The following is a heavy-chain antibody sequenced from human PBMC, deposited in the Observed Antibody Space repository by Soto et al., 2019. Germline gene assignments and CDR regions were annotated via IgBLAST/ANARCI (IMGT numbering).Heavy chain of an antibody. D-gene: IGHD3-3*02. V-gene: IGHV4-34*01. CDR1: GGSLSDYL. Sequence: SDTLSLTCVVSGGSLSDYLWSWIRQCPGMALEWIGEINHLGSINYNPSLKSRVTMSVDTSKNQFSLTQHPVTAADTATYHCARGDISHCCYFYYMHVWDRGTTVTVSS. CDR2: INHLGSI. J-gene: IGHJ6*03. CDR3: ARGDISHCCYFYYMHV.